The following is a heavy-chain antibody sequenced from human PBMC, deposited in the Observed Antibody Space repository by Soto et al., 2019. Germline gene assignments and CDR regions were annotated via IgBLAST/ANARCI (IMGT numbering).Heavy chain of an antibody. J-gene: IGHJ4*02. CDR2: ISAGGGST. D-gene: IGHD4-17*01. V-gene: IGHV3-23*01. CDR1: GFTFSSYA. Sequence: GGSLRLSCAASGFTFSSYAMSWVRQAPGKGLEWVSSISAGGGSTYYVDSVKGRFTISRDNSKKTLYLQMNSLRAEDTAVYYCANNLYGAPGVNYFAYWGQGALVTVSS. CDR3: ANNLYGAPGVNYFAY.